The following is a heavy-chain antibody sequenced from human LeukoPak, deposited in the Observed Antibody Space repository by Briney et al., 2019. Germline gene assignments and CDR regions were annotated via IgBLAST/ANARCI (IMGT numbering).Heavy chain of an antibody. V-gene: IGHV1-18*01. Sequence: ASVKVSCKASGYTFTSYGISWVRQAPGQGLEWMGWISAYNGNTNYAQKLQGRVTMTTDTSTSTAYMELRSLRSGDTAVYYCAISRDFWTARGNWFDPWGQGTLVTVSS. CDR3: AISRDFWTARGNWFDP. CDR2: ISAYNGNT. J-gene: IGHJ5*02. CDR1: GYTFTSYG. D-gene: IGHD3/OR15-3a*01.